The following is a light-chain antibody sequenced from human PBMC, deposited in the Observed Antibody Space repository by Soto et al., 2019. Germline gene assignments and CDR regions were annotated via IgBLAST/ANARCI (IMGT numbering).Light chain of an antibody. CDR3: QSYDSSMSGSWV. J-gene: IGLJ3*02. Sequence: QSVLTQPPSVSGAPGQWVTISCTGRSSNIGAGYDVHWYQQLPGTAPKLLIYGNSNRPSGVPDRFSGSKSGTSTSLAITGLQAEDEADDYCQSYDSSMSGSWVFGGGTKLTGL. V-gene: IGLV1-40*01. CDR2: GNS. CDR1: SSNIGAGYD.